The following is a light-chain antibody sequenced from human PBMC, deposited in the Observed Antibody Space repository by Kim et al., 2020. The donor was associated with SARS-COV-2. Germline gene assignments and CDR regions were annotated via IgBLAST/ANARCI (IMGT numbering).Light chain of an antibody. V-gene: IGKV3-20*01. CDR3: QHYGYSQWT. Sequence: SPGERVSLACRASQRVSRDFLAWYQQKPGQAPRLLISGASNRATGIPDRFSGSGSGTDFTLTITSLEPEDSALYYCQHYGYSQWTFGQGTKVEIK. CDR1: QRVSRDF. J-gene: IGKJ1*01. CDR2: GAS.